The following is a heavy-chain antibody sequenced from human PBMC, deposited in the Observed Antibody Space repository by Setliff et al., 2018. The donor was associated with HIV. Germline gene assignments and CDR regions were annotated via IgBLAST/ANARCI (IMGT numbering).Heavy chain of an antibody. Sequence: ASVKVSCKASGYAFIGYYIHWVRQAPGQGLEWMGGIIPILGIANYAQKFQGRVTITTDESTSTAYMELSSLRSEDTAVYYCARATNTLGRGPFDPWGQGTLVTVSS. CDR1: GYAFIGYY. V-gene: IGHV1-69*10. CDR3: ARATNTLGRGPFDP. D-gene: IGHD7-27*01. J-gene: IGHJ5*02. CDR2: IIPILGIA.